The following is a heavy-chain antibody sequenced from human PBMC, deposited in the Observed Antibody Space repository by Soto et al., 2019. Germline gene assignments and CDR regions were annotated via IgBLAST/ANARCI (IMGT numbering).Heavy chain of an antibody. CDR2: ISPGDSET. CDR3: ARRGTMATIRPFDY. CDR1: GYSFTTYW. V-gene: IGHV5-51*01. J-gene: IGHJ4*02. Sequence: GESLKISCKASGYSFTTYWIGWVRQMPGKGLEWMGIISPGDSETTYSPPFQGQVTISADKSISTAYLQWSSLKASDTAMYYCARRGTMATIRPFDYWGQGTLVTVSS. D-gene: IGHD5-12*01.